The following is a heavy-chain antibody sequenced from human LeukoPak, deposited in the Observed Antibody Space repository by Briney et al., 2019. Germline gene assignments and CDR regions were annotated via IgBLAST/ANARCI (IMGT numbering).Heavy chain of an antibody. CDR1: GGSFSGYY. J-gene: IGHJ4*02. CDR3: ARGSDIVVVPAAPFDY. V-gene: IGHV4-34*01. CDR2: INHSGST. Sequence: SETLSLTCAVYGGSFSGYYWSWIGQPPGKGLEWFGGINHSGSTNYNPSLKSRVTISVDTSKNQFSLKLSSVTAADTAVYYCARGSDIVVVPAAPFDYWGQGTLVTVSS. D-gene: IGHD2-2*01.